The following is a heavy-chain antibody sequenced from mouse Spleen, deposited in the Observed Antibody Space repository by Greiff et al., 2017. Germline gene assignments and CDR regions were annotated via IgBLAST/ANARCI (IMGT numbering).Heavy chain of an antibody. J-gene: IGHJ2*01. CDR1: GFAFSSYD. CDR3: ARHGDGSDY. V-gene: IGHV5-12-1*01. Sequence: EVQLVESGGGLVKPGGSLKLSCAASGFAFSSYDMSWVRQTPEKRLEWVAYISSGGGSTYYPDTVKGRFTISRDNAKNTLYLQMSSLKSEDTAMYYCARHGDGSDYWGQGTTLTVSS. D-gene: IGHD2-3*01. CDR2: ISSGGGST.